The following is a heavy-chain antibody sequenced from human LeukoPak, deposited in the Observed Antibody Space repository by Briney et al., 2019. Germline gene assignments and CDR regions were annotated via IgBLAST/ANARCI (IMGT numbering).Heavy chain of an antibody. V-gene: IGHV5-51*01. Sequence: GESLKISCKGSGYSFTSYWIGWVRQMPGKGLGWMGIIYPGDSDTRYSPSFQGQVTISADKSISTAYLQWSSLKASDTAMYYCARVYLAATGTGWFDPWGQGTLVTVSS. CDR1: GYSFTSYW. J-gene: IGHJ5*02. CDR2: IYPGDSDT. CDR3: ARVYLAATGTGWFDP. D-gene: IGHD6-13*01.